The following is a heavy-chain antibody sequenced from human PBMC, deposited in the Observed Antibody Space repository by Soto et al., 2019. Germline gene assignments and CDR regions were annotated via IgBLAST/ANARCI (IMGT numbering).Heavy chain of an antibody. CDR3: AREKWLVRRNDPFDI. CDR2: INPNGGST. Sequence: QVQLVQSGAEVKKPGASVKVSCKASGYTFINYYMHWVRQAPGQGLEWMGIINPNGGSTTYAQKFPGRDTLPRDTSTNTVNMELSSLRSEGTAVYYCAREKWLVRRNDPFDIRGQGTMVTVSS. V-gene: IGHV1-46*01. CDR1: GYTFINYY. D-gene: IGHD6-19*01. J-gene: IGHJ3*02.